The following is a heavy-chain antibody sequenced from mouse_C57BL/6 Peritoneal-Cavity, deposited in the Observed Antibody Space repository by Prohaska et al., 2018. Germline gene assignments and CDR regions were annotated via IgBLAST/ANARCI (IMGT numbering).Heavy chain of an antibody. V-gene: IGHV1-84*01. J-gene: IGHJ1*03. Sequence: QIQLHHPGPELVKPGASVKISCKSAGYTFTDYYINWVKQRPGQGLEWIGWIYPGSGNTKYNEKFKGKATLTVDTSSSTAYMQLSSMTSEDSAVYFCARNSGSYYGSSDWYLDVWGTGTTVKVSS. CDR2: IYPGSGNT. D-gene: IGHD1-1*01. CDR1: GYTFTDYY. CDR3: ARNSGSYYGSSDWYLDV.